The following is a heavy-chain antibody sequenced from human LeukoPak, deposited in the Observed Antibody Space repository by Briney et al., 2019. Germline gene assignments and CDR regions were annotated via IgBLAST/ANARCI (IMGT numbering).Heavy chain of an antibody. Sequence: GGSLRLSCAASGFTVSSNYMSWVRQAPGKGLEWVSVNYSGGSTYYADSVKGRFTIPRDNSKNTLYLQMNSLRAEDTAVYYCASTHLGYCSSVSCQNDYWGQGTLVTVSS. CDR2: NYSGGST. J-gene: IGHJ4*02. V-gene: IGHV3-53*01. CDR1: GFTVSSNY. CDR3: ASTHLGYCSSVSCQNDY. D-gene: IGHD2-15*01.